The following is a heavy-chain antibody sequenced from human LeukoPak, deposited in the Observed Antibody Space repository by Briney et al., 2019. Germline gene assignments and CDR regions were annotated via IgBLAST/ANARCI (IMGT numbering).Heavy chain of an antibody. D-gene: IGHD2-15*01. V-gene: IGHV4-59*08. CDR2: IYYSGNT. J-gene: IGHJ4*02. CDR1: GGSISGYY. Sequence: PSETLSLTCTVSGGSISGYYYNWIREPPWKGLEWIGYIYYSGNTDSNPSLKSRVTISVDTSKNQFSLKLSSVTAADTAVYYCARTYCSGGSCHFDYWGQGTLVTVSS. CDR3: ARTYCSGGSCHFDY.